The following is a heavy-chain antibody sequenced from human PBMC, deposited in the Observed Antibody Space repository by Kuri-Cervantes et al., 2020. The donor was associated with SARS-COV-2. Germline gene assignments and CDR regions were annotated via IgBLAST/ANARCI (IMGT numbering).Heavy chain of an antibody. CDR1: GYTVTSYG. V-gene: IGHV1-18*01. CDR2: ISAYNGNT. CDR3: ARDRMAACHFDY. D-gene: IGHD5-24*01. J-gene: IGHJ4*02. Sequence: ASVKVSCKASGYTVTSYGISWVRQAPGQGLEWMGWISAYNGNTNYAQKLQGRVTMTTDTSTSTAYMELRSLRSDDTAVYYCARDRMAACHFDYWGQGTLVTVSS.